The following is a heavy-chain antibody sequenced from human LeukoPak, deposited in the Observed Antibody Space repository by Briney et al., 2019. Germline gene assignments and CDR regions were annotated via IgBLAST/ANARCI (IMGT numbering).Heavy chain of an antibody. J-gene: IGHJ4*02. Sequence: GGSLRLSCAASGFTFSSYSMNWVRQAPGKGLVWVSRINSDGSSTSYADSVKGRFTISRDNAKNTLYLQMNSLRAEDTAVYYCARDSSIAAAGTRLFDYWGQGTLVTVSS. D-gene: IGHD6-13*01. CDR3: ARDSSIAAAGTRLFDY. CDR2: INSDGSST. V-gene: IGHV3-74*01. CDR1: GFTFSSYS.